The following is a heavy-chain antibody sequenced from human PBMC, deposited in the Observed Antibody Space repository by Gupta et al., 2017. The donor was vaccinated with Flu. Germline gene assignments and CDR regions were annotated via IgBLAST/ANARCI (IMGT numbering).Heavy chain of an antibody. V-gene: IGHV3-48*03. Sequence: VQLEESGGGLAQPGGSLRLSCEVSGSTFSSFEVNWIRQVPGRGLEWISLISSSGYITYYADSVKGRFAISRDNAENSVHLEMNYLRAEDTAIYFCAATFTGWYDNWGQGSLGTVSS. D-gene: IGHD6-19*01. J-gene: IGHJ4*02. CDR1: GSTFSSFE. CDR2: ISSSGYIT. CDR3: AATFTGWYDN.